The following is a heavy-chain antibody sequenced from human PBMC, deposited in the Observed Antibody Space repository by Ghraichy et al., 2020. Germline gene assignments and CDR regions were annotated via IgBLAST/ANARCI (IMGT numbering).Heavy chain of an antibody. V-gene: IGHV3-53*04. CDR2: IYSGGST. Sequence: GGSLRLSCAASGFTVSSNYMGWVRQAPGKGLEWVSVIYSGGSTYYADSVKGRFTISRHNSKNTLYLQMNSLRPEDTAVYYCARGAGNSGWSLNFDYWGQGTLVTVSS. D-gene: IGHD3-10*01. CDR3: ARGAGNSGWSLNFDY. J-gene: IGHJ4*02. CDR1: GFTVSSNY.